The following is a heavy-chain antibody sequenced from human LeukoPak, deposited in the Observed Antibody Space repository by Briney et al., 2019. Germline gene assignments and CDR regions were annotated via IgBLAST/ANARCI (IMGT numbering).Heavy chain of an antibody. CDR3: ARDRIQLWSNDN. V-gene: IGHV3-23*01. J-gene: IGHJ4*02. CDR1: GITFSSHA. Sequence: GRSLRLSCAASGITFSSHAMTWVRQAPGKGLGWVAAITGNGATTDYADSVKGRFTISRDNSKSTLYLQMNSLRAEDTAVYYCARDRIQLWSNDNWGQGTLVTVSS. D-gene: IGHD5-18*01. CDR2: ITGNGATT.